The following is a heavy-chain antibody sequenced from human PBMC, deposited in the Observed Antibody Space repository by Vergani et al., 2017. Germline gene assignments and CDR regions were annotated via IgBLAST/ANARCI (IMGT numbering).Heavy chain of an antibody. J-gene: IGHJ4*02. D-gene: IGHD4-17*01. V-gene: IGHV3-21*01. CDR2: ISSSSSYI. CDR3: ARDLAVTTGPFDY. CDR1: GFTFSSYS. Sequence: EVQLVESGGGLVKPGGSLRLSCAASGFTFSSYSMNWVRQAPGKGLEWVSSISSSSSYIYYADSGKGRFTIARDNAKNSLYLQMNSLRAEDTAVYYCARDLAVTTGPFDYWGQGTLVTVSS.